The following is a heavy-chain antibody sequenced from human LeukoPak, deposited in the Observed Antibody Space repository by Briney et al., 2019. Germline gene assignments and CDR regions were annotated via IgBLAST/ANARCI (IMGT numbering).Heavy chain of an antibody. CDR2: IRYDGSNK. J-gene: IGHJ6*03. D-gene: IGHD3-22*01. V-gene: IGHV3-30*02. CDR1: GFTFSSYG. Sequence: GGSLRLSCAASGFTFSSYGMHWVRQAPGKGLEWVAFIRYDGSNKDYADSVKGRLTISRDNSKNTLYLQMNSLRAEDTAVYYCAKVAVDDSSGYYYYYYMDVWGKGTTVTISS. CDR3: AKVAVDDSSGYYYYYYMDV.